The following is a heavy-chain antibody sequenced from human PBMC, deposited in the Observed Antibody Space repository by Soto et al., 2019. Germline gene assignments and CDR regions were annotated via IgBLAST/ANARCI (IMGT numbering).Heavy chain of an antibody. V-gene: IGHV4-59*08. J-gene: IGHJ6*03. Sequence: SETLSLTCTFSGGSISSYYWSWIRQPPGKGLEWIGCIYYSGNTNDNPSLKSRVTISVDTSKNQFSLKLSSVTAADTAVYYCARVLRERSGFTGSLDYYYYYYMDVRGKGTTVTVSS. CDR1: GGSISSYY. CDR2: IYYSGNT. D-gene: IGHD3-9*01. CDR3: ARVLRERSGFTGSLDYYYYYYMDV.